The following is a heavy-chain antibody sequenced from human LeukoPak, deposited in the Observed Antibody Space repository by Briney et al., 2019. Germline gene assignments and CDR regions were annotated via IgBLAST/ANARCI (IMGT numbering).Heavy chain of an antibody. D-gene: IGHD1-14*01. V-gene: IGHV3-33*08. CDR2: IWYDGSNK. J-gene: IGHJ5*02. CDR3: ARAEGEFDP. Sequence: AGGSLRLSCAASGFTFSSYAMSWVRQAPGKGLEWVAVIWYDGSNKYYADSVKGRFTISRDNSKNTLYLQMNSLRAEDTAVYYCARAEGEFDPWGQGTLVTVSS. CDR1: GFTFSSYA.